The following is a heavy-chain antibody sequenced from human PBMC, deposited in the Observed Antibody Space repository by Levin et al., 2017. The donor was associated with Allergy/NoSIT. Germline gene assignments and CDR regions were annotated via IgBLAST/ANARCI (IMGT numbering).Heavy chain of an antibody. CDR3: ARAPKGPYYFDY. Sequence: GESLKISCKASGYTFTGYYMHWVRQAPGQGLEWMGWINPNSGGTNYAQKFQGRVTMTRDTSISTAYMELSRLRSDDTAVYYCARAPKGPYYFDYWGQGTLVTVSS. V-gene: IGHV1-2*02. CDR1: GYTFTGYY. J-gene: IGHJ4*02. CDR2: INPNSGGT.